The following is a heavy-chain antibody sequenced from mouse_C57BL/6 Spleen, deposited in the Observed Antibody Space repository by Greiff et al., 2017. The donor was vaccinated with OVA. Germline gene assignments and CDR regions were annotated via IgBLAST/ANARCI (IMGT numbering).Heavy chain of an antibody. CDR1: GYTFTGYW. Sequence: QVQLQQSGAELMKPGASVKLSCKATGYTFTGYWIEWVKQRPGHGLEWIGEILPGSGSTNYNEKFKGKATFTADTSSNTAYMQLSSLTTEDSAIYYCASITTVRPVAYWGQGTLVTVSA. D-gene: IGHD1-1*01. J-gene: IGHJ3*01. CDR2: ILPGSGST. V-gene: IGHV1-9*01. CDR3: ASITTVRPVAY.